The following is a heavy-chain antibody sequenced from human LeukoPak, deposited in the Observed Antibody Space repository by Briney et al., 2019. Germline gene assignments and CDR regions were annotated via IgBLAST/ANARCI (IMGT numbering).Heavy chain of an antibody. Sequence: SETLSLTCTVSGGSISSGGYYWSWLRQHPGKGLEWIGYIYYSGSTYYNPSLKSRVTISVDTSKNQFTLKLSSVTAAATAVYYCARAPYYDFWSGYGIWFDPWGQGTLVTVSS. J-gene: IGHJ5*02. V-gene: IGHV4-31*03. CDR3: ARAPYYDFWSGYGIWFDP. CDR2: IYYSGST. D-gene: IGHD3-3*01. CDR1: GGSISSGGYY.